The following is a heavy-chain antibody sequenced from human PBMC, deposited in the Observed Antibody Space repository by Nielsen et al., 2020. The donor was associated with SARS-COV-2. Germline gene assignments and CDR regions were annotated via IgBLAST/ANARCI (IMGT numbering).Heavy chain of an antibody. CDR3: ARDAYAGTTSGY. D-gene: IGHD1-1*01. V-gene: IGHV1-2*06. Sequence: ASVKVSCKASGYTFSGYYMHWVRQAPGQGLEWMGRINPNSGGTNYAQKFQGRVTMTRDTSNSTAYMELSRLSSDDTAVYYCARDAYAGTTSGYWGQGTLVTVSS. CDR2: INPNSGGT. CDR1: GYTFSGYY. J-gene: IGHJ4*02.